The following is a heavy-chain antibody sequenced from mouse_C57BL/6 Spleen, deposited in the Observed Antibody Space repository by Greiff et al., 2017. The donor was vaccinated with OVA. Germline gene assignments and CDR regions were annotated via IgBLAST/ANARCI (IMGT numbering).Heavy chain of an antibody. Sequence: EVQLQQSGPSLVRPSQTLSLTCTVTGFSINSDCYWIWLRQFPGNKLEYIGYTFYSGITYYNPSLESRTYITSDTSKNQFSLKLRSVTTEDTATYYCARELYDSYYGYYDVWGTGTTVTVSS. CDR1: GFSINSDCY. CDR2: TFYSGIT. V-gene: IGHV3-3*01. J-gene: IGHJ1*03. CDR3: ARELYDSYYGYYDV. D-gene: IGHD2-3*01.